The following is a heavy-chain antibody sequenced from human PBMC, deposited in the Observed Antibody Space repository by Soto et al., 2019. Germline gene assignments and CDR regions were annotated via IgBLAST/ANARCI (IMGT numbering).Heavy chain of an antibody. CDR3: ARGLPSGSYWYFDL. CDR1: GFTFSSYS. CDR2: ISSSSSYI. Sequence: GGSLRLSCAASGFTFSSYSMNWVRQAPGKGLEWVSSISSSSSYIYYADSVKGRFTISRDNAKNSLYLQMNSLRAEDTAVYYCARGLPSGSYWYFDLWGRGTLVTVSS. D-gene: IGHD1-26*01. J-gene: IGHJ2*01. V-gene: IGHV3-21*01.